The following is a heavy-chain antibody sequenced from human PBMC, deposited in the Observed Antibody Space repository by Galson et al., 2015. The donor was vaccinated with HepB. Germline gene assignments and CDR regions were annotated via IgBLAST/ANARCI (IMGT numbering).Heavy chain of an antibody. CDR3: ARDRWGITMIVVVTEKRYYYYYGMDV. CDR1: GDSVSSNSAA. J-gene: IGHJ6*02. Sequence: ISGDSVSSNSAAWNWIRQSPSRGLEWLGRTYYRSKWYNDYAVSVKSRITINPDTSKNQFSLQLNSVTPEDTAVYYCARDRWGITMIVVVTEKRYYYYYGMDVWGQGTTVTVSS. V-gene: IGHV6-1*01. D-gene: IGHD3-22*01. CDR2: TYYRSKWYN.